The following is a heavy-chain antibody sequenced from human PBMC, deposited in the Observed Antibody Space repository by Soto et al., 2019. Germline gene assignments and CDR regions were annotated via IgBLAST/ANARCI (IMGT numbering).Heavy chain of an antibody. CDR2: IYHSGST. V-gene: IGHV4-30-2*01. CDR1: GGSISSDNYS. J-gene: IGHJ3*02. D-gene: IGHD4-17*01. CDR3: ARYGDYLWLGGFDI. Sequence: QLQLQESGSGLVKPSQTLSLTCAVSGGSISSDNYSWSWIRQPPGKGLEWIGYIYHSGSTYYNPSLKSRVTISVDRSKNQFSLKLSAVTAADTAVYYCARYGDYLWLGGFDIWGQGTMVTVSS.